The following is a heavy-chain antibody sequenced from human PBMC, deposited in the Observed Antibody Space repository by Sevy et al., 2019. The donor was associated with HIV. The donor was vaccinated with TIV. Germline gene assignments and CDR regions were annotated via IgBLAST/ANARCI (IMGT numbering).Heavy chain of an antibody. CDR3: AGERTYYYDSSGSDYGYYGMDV. CDR2: ISYDGSIK. J-gene: IGHJ6*02. CDR1: GFTFSTYA. Sequence: GGSLRLSCAASGFTFSTYAMHWVRQAPGKGLEWVAVISYDGSIKYSADSVKGRFTTSRDNSKNTLYLQMNSLRPEDTAVYYCAGERTYYYDSSGSDYGYYGMDVWGQGATVTVSS. D-gene: IGHD3-22*01. V-gene: IGHV3-30*04.